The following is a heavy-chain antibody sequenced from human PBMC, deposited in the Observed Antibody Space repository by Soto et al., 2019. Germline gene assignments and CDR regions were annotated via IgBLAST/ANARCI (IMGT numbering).Heavy chain of an antibody. Sequence: EVQLVESGGGLVQPGGSLRLSCAASGFTFSSYWMHWVRQAPGKGLVWVSCINSDGSSTSYADSVKGRFTISRDNAKNKLYLRMNGRRAEDTAVYYCVGAKLVVAAACLRDSWGQGTPVTVSS. CDR2: INSDGSST. CDR3: VGAKLVVAAACLRDS. D-gene: IGHD2-8*02. J-gene: IGHJ5*01. CDR1: GFTFSSYW. V-gene: IGHV3-74*01.